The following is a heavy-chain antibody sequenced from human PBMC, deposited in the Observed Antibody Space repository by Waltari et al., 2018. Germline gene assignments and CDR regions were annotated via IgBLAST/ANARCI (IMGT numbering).Heavy chain of an antibody. J-gene: IGHJ4*02. CDR3: ARDTIRGYFDY. CDR2: IKQDGSEK. V-gene: IGHV3-7*01. CDR1: GFTFSSYW. D-gene: IGHD3-3*01. Sequence: EVQLVESGGGLVQPGGSLRLSCSASGFTFSSYWMSWARQAPGKGLEWVANIKQDGSEKYYVDSVKGRFTISRDNAKNSLYLQMNSLRAEDTAVYYCARDTIRGYFDYWGQGTLVTVSS.